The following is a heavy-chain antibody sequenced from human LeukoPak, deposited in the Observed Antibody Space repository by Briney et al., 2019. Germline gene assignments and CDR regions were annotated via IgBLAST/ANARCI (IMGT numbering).Heavy chain of an antibody. CDR1: GFTFSSYS. Sequence: GGSLRLSCAASGFTFSSYSVNWVRQAPGKGLEWVSYISSSSSTIYYADSVKGRFTISRDNAKNSLYLQMNSLRAEDTAVYYCASNGDFYDYYMDVWGKGTTVTVSS. D-gene: IGHD2/OR15-2a*01. J-gene: IGHJ6*03. V-gene: IGHV3-48*04. CDR2: ISSSSSTI. CDR3: ASNGDFYDYYMDV.